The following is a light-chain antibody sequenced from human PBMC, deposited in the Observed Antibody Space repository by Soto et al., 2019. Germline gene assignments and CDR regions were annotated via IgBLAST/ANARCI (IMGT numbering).Light chain of an antibody. CDR1: QSVSSY. Sequence: EIVMTHSPATLSVSPEERATLSCRTSQSVSSYFAWYQQKPGRAPRLLIYDASNRATGIPARFIGSGSGTDFTLTISSLEPEDFAVYYCQQRSNWPIPFGQGTRLEIK. J-gene: IGKJ5*01. CDR2: DAS. CDR3: QQRSNWPIP. V-gene: IGKV3-11*01.